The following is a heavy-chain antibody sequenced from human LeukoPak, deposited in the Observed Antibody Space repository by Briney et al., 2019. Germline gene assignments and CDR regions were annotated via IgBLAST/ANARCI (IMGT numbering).Heavy chain of an antibody. CDR2: ISSSGSTI. Sequence: GGSLRLSCAASGFTFSSYEMNWVRQAPGKGLEWVSYISSSGSTIYYADSVKGRFTVSRDNAKNSLYLQMNSLRAEDTAVYYCARFQWPIPLDVLGQGTTVTVSS. D-gene: IGHD6-19*01. CDR3: ARFQWPIPLDV. V-gene: IGHV3-48*03. J-gene: IGHJ6*02. CDR1: GFTFSSYE.